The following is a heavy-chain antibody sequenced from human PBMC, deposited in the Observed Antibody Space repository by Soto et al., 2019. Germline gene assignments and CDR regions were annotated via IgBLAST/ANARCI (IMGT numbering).Heavy chain of an antibody. CDR2: IIPILGIA. J-gene: IGHJ6*02. CDR1: GGTFSSYA. Sequence: ASVKVSCKASGGTFSSYAISWVRQAPGQGLEWMGGIIPILGIANYAQKFQGRVTITADKSTSTAYMELSSLRSEDTAVYYCARVGGNYYYYYGMDVWGQGTTVTVSS. CDR3: ARVGGNYYYYYGMDV. D-gene: IGHD3-16*01. V-gene: IGHV1-69*10.